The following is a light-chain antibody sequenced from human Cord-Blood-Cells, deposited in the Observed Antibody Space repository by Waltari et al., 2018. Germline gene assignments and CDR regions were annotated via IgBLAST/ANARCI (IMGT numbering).Light chain of an antibody. V-gene: IGLV2-23*01. CDR1: SSDVGSYNL. Sequence: QSALTQPAPVSGSPGQSITISCTGTSSDVGSYNLVSWYQQHPGKAPKLMIYEGSKRPSGVSNRCSGSKSGNTASLTISGLQAEDEADYYCCSYAGSSTLVFGGGTKLTVL. J-gene: IGLJ2*01. CDR2: EGS. CDR3: CSYAGSSTLV.